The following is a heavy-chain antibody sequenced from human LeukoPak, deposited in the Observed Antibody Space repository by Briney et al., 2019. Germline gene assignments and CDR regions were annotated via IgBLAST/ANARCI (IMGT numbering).Heavy chain of an antibody. Sequence: AETLSLTCTVAGGSISSDYWGWIRQPPGNWLEWIGNIYYSGSPYYNPSLKTRVTLSVHTSKTQFSLKLTSVTAADTAVYYCARHASVDGNWPRPLDYWGQGSLVTVSS. D-gene: IGHD6-19*01. CDR3: ARHASVDGNWPRPLDY. CDR2: IYYSGSP. J-gene: IGHJ4*02. V-gene: IGHV4-39*01. CDR1: GGSISSDY.